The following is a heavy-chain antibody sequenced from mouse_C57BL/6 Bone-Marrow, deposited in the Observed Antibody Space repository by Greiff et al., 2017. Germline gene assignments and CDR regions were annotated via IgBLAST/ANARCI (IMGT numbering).Heavy chain of an antibody. D-gene: IGHD2-4*01. CDR2: IDPSDSYT. CDR3: ARRRLRFDY. Sequence: QVQLQQPGAELVMPGASVKLSCKASGYTFTSYWMHWVKQRPGQGLEWIGEIDPSDSYTNYNEKFKSKATLTVDKSSSTAYMQLSSLTSEDSAVYYCARRRLRFDYWGQGTTLTVSS. CDR1: GYTFTSYW. V-gene: IGHV1-69*01. J-gene: IGHJ2*01.